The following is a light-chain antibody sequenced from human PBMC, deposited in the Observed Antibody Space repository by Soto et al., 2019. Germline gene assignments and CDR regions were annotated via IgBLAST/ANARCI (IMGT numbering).Light chain of an antibody. CDR1: SSDVGGYNY. V-gene: IGLV2-14*01. J-gene: IGLJ1*01. Sequence: LAQPASVSGSPGQSITISCTGTSSDVGGYNYVSWYQQHPGKAPKLMIYEVSNRPSGVSNRFSGSKSGNTASLTISGLQAEDEADYYCSSYTSSSPYVFGTGTKVTVL. CDR3: SSYTSSSPYV. CDR2: EVS.